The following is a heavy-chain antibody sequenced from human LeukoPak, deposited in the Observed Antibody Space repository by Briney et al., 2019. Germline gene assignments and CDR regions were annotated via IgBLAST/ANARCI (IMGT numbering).Heavy chain of an antibody. CDR2: IYYSGST. J-gene: IGHJ4*02. D-gene: IGHD5-24*01. Sequence: SETLSLTCAVYGGSFSGYYWSWIRQPPGKGLEWIGSIYYSGSTYYNPSLKSRVTISVDTSKNQFSLKLSSVTAADTAVYYCASDVEMSLHPFDYWGQGTLVTVSS. CDR3: ASDVEMSLHPFDY. V-gene: IGHV4-34*01. CDR1: GGSFSGYY.